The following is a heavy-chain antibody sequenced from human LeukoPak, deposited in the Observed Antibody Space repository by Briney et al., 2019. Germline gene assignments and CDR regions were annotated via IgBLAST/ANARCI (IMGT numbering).Heavy chain of an antibody. CDR3: ARGPIVVVVAATAWFDP. CDR2: IYYTGST. Sequence: PSETLSLTCTVSGGSINGYYWSWIRQSPGKGLESLGYIYYTGSTNYNPSLKSRVTMSVDTSRNQFFLRLSSVTAADTAVYYCARGPIVVVVAATAWFDPWGQGTLVTVSS. J-gene: IGHJ5*02. V-gene: IGHV4-59*01. CDR1: GGSINGYY. D-gene: IGHD2-15*01.